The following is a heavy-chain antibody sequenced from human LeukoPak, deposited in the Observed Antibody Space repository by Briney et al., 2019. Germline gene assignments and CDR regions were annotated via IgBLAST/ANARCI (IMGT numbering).Heavy chain of an antibody. V-gene: IGHV4-38-2*02. J-gene: IGHJ6*03. CDR2: IQKSGNT. D-gene: IGHD2-21*01. CDR3: AGEVSRPFYSYYIDV. Sequence: SETLSLTCTVSGYSISSGYYWGWIRQAAGKGLEWVGHIQKSGNTNFNPSLKSRVSMLVDTSKNQFSLNMSSVTAADTAVYYCAGEVSRPFYSYYIDVWGKGAAVTVSS. CDR1: GYSISSGYY.